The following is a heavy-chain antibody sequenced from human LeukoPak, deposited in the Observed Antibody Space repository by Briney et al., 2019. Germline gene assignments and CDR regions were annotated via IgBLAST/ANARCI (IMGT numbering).Heavy chain of an antibody. CDR3: ARDDIMITFGGVDY. V-gene: IGHV1-18*01. D-gene: IGHD3-16*01. J-gene: IGHJ4*02. CDR1: GYTFTSYG. Sequence: GASVKVSCKASGYTFTSYGISWVRQAPGQGLEWMGWISAYNGNTNYAQKLQGRVTTTTDTSTSTAYMELRSLRSDDTAVYYCARDDIMITFGGVDYWGQGTLVTVSS. CDR2: ISAYNGNT.